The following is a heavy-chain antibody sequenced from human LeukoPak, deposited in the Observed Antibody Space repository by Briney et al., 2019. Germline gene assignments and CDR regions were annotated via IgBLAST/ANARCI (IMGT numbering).Heavy chain of an antibody. D-gene: IGHD5-18*01. V-gene: IGHV4-59*01. Sequence: SETLSLTCTVSGGSISNYYWSWIRQPPGKGLEWIGYIYYSGTTNYNPSLKSRVTISVDTSKNQFSLKLNSVTAADTAVYYCATSGYSYGSPFDYWGQGTLVTVSS. CDR3: ATSGYSYGSPFDY. CDR1: GGSISNYY. CDR2: IYYSGTT. J-gene: IGHJ4*02.